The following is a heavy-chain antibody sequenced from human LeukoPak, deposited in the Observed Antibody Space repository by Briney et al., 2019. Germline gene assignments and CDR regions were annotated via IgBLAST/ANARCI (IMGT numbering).Heavy chain of an antibody. J-gene: IGHJ4*02. CDR2: INHSGTT. CDR3: ARVPLRFLEPFDN. D-gene: IGHD3-3*01. Sequence: SETLSLTCAVCGGSFKDNYWSWIRQPPGKGLEWIGEINHSGTTNYNPSLKSRVTMSLDTSKNQLSLKLNSVTAADTAVYYCARVPLRFLEPFDNWGQGTLVTVSS. CDR1: GGSFKDNY. V-gene: IGHV4-34*01.